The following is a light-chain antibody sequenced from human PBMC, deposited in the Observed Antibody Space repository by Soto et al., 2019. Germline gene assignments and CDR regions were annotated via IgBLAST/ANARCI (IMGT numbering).Light chain of an antibody. CDR1: QSVLYRSNNKNY. J-gene: IGKJ1*01. CDR2: WAS. CDR3: QQYYSIPRT. V-gene: IGKV4-1*01. Sequence: DIVLTQSPDSLAVSLGERATINCKSSQSVLYRSNNKNYLAWYQQKPGQPPKLLIYWASIREIGVPDRFSGSGSGTDFTLTISRLQAEDVAVYYCQQYYSIPRTFGQGTKVEIK.